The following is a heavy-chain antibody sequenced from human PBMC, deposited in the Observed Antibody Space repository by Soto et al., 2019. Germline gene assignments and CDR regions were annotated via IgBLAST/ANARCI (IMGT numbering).Heavy chain of an antibody. J-gene: IGHJ4*02. CDR2: FYSGGST. D-gene: IGHD4-17*01. V-gene: IGHV3-53*01. CDR3: ARVLTTAKTFEF. Sequence: PGGSLRLSCAASGFTLSSNYMSWVRQAPGKGLEWVSVFYSGGSTYYADSVKGRFTISRDNSKNTLYLQMNSLRAEDTAVYYCARVLTTAKTFEFWGQGTLVTVSS. CDR1: GFTLSSNY.